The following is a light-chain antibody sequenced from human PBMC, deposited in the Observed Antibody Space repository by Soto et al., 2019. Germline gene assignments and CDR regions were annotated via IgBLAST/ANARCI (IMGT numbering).Light chain of an antibody. CDR3: SSYPGAVV. CDR1: SSGVENYNL. J-gene: IGLJ2*01. CDR2: EGS. V-gene: IGLV2-23*01. Sequence: QSAMTQPASGSGSPGQSIPLSCTRTSSGVENYNLVPWYQHRPGEAPKLIIYEGSQRPAGVSDRFSGSKSGNTASLTISGLRTEDEADYYCSSYPGAVVFGGGTKLTVL.